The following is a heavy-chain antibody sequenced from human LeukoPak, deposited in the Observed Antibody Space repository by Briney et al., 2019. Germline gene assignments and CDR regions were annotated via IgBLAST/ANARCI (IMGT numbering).Heavy chain of an antibody. Sequence: PGGSLRLSCAASGFTFSSYWMSWVRQAPGKGLEWVGHIKTEAEDGTTDYAAPVKGRFTISRDDAKSTLYLQMNSLNTEDTAVYFCTSALNLVLGELLGYWGQGTLVTVSS. D-gene: IGHD3-16*01. CDR2: IKTEAEDGTT. J-gene: IGHJ4*02. CDR3: TSALNLVLGELLGY. CDR1: GFTFSSYW. V-gene: IGHV3-15*01.